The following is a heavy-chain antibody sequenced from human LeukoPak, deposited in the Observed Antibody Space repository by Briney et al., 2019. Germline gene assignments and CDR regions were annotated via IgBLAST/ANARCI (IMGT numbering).Heavy chain of an antibody. CDR1: GGSISSGGYY. J-gene: IGHJ4*02. Sequence: SQTLSLTCTVSGGSISSGGYYWSWLRQHPGKGLEWIGYIYYSGSTYYNPSLKSRVTISVDTSKNQFSLKLSSVTAADTAVYYCATSSSGWYFFYWGQGTLVTVSS. D-gene: IGHD6-19*01. CDR2: IYYSGST. CDR3: ATSSSGWYFFY. V-gene: IGHV4-31*03.